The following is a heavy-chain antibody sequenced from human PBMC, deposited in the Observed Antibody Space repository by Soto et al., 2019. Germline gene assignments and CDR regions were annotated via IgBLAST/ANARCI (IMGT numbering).Heavy chain of an antibody. D-gene: IGHD3-16*02. CDR2: IYYSGST. CDR1: GGSISSGDYY. J-gene: IGHJ4*02. Sequence: SETLSLTCTVSGGSISSGDYYWSWLRQPPGKGLEWIGYIYYSGSTYYNPSLKSRVTISVDTSKNQFSLKLSSVTAADTAVYYCARDSQDYVWGSYRYTYWGQGTLVTVSS. CDR3: ARDSQDYVWGSYRYTY. V-gene: IGHV4-30-4*01.